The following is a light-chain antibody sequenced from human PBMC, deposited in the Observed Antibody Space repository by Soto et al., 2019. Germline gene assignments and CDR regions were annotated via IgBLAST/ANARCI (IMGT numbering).Light chain of an antibody. CDR1: QSIGSH. V-gene: IGKV1-39*01. J-gene: IGKJ2*01. CDR3: LQIYSTHHT. CDR2: GAS. Sequence: DIRMTQSPPSLSAFVGDRVTLNCRASQSIGSHLSWYQQKTGEAPRLLIYGASRLQSGVPSRFSGSGSGTDFTLTITSLQREDFATYFCLQIYSTHHTFGQGTKLEI.